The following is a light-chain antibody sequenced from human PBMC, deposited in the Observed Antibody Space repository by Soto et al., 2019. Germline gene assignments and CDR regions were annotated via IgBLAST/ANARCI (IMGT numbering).Light chain of an antibody. CDR1: QSVSSNY. CDR2: GAS. J-gene: IGKJ1*01. V-gene: IGKV3-20*01. CDR3: QKYDASRT. Sequence: IVLTQSPGTLPLSPGDTATLSCRASQSVSSNYLAWYQQKPGQAPRLLIYGASSRATGIPDRFSGSGSGTDFTLTISRLEPEDFAVYYCQKYDASRTLGQGTKVDIK.